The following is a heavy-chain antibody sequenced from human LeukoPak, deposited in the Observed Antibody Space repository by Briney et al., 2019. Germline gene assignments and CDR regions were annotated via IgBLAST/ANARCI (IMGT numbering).Heavy chain of an antibody. V-gene: IGHV4-39*01. CDR2: MYYSGTYSGST. CDR3: ARHTAMGSPLHH. J-gene: IGHJ5*02. Sequence: PSATLSLTCAVYGGSFSGYYWGWIRQPPGKGLEWIGSMYYSGTYSGSTYQNPSLKSRVTISVDTSKNQFSLKVTSVTAADTAVYYCARHTAMGSPLHHWGQGTRVTVSS. D-gene: IGHD5-18*01. CDR1: GGSFSGYY.